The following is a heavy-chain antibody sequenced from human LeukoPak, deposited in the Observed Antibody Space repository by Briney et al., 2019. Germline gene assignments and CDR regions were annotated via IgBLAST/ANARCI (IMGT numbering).Heavy chain of an antibody. CDR3: ARPGERSRRDWNLDQ. J-gene: IGHJ4*02. V-gene: IGHV5-51*01. CDR2: VYPRDSDT. CDR1: GYSFSNYW. D-gene: IGHD1-1*01. Sequence: RESLKISCKASGYSFSNYWIGWVRQVPGKGLEWMGIVYPRDSDTRYSPSFQGQVTISADKSISTAYLQWSSLKASDTAVYYCARPGERSRRDWNLDQWGQGTLVTVSS.